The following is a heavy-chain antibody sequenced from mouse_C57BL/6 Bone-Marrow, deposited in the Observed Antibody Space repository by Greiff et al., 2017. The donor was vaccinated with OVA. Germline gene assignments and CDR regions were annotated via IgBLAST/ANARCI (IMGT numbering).Heavy chain of an antibody. J-gene: IGHJ1*03. D-gene: IGHD1-1*01. Sequence: QVQLQQSGAELVKPGASVKMSCKASGYTFTSYWITWVKQRPGQGLEWIGDIYPGSGSTNYNEKFKSKATLPVDTSSSTAYMQLSSLTSEDSAVYYCASPYYYGSSYGYFDVWGTGTTVTVSS. V-gene: IGHV1-55*01. CDR2: IYPGSGST. CDR1: GYTFTSYW. CDR3: ASPYYYGSSYGYFDV.